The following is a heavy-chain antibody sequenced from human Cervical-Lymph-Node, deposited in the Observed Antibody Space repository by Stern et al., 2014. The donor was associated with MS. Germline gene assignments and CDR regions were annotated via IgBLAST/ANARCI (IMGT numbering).Heavy chain of an antibody. D-gene: IGHD5-18*01. CDR3: AKDPSPRYSYGPHDK. V-gene: IGHV3-9*01. CDR2: ITWNSGGI. Sequence: VQLVQSGGGLVQPGRSLRLSCAGPGFTFADYDMHWVRQAPGKGLEWVSGITWNSGGIDYADSVKGRFIISRDNAKNALYLQMNSLRTEDTALYYCAKDPSPRYSYGPHDKWGQGTLVTVSS. J-gene: IGHJ4*02. CDR1: GFTFADYD.